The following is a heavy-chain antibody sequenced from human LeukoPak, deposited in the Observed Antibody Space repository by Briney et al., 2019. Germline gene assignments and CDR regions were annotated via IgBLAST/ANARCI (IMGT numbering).Heavy chain of an antibody. Sequence: GASVKVSCKASGYTFTGYYMHWVRQAPGQGLEWMGWINPNSGGTNYAQKFQGRVTMTRDTSISTAYMELSRLRSDDTAVYYCAAGGAAAANYYYYMDVWGKGTTVTVSS. V-gene: IGHV1-2*02. CDR3: AAGGAAAANYYYYMDV. CDR1: GYTFTGYY. CDR2: INPNSGGT. J-gene: IGHJ6*03. D-gene: IGHD6-13*01.